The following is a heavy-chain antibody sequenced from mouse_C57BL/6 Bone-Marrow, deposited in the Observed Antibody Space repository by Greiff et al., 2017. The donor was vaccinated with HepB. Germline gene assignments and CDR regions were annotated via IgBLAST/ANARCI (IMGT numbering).Heavy chain of an antibody. D-gene: IGHD2-1*01. CDR1: GYTFTSYG. V-gene: IGHV1-81*01. CDR3: AIGGNSKGYYFDY. Sequence: VQLQQSGAELARPGASVKLSCKASGYTFTSYGISWVKQRTGQGLEWIGEIYPRSGNTYYNEKFKGKATLTVDKSSSTAYMQLSSLTSEDSAVYYCAIGGNSKGYYFDYWGQGTTLTVSS. J-gene: IGHJ2*01. CDR2: IYPRSGNT.